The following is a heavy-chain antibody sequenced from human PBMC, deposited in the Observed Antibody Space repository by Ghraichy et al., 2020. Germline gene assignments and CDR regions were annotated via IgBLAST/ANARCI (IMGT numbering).Heavy chain of an antibody. CDR1: GFTVSSNY. V-gene: IGHV3-53*01. D-gene: IGHD3-16*01. CDR3: ARMITFGGGPNWFDP. J-gene: IGHJ5*02. CDR2: IYSGGST. Sequence: GGSLRLSCAASGFTVSSNYMSWVRQAPGKGLEWVSVIYSGGSTYYADSVKGRFTISRDNSKNTLYLQMNSLRAEDTAVYYCARMITFGGGPNWFDPWGQGTLVTVSS.